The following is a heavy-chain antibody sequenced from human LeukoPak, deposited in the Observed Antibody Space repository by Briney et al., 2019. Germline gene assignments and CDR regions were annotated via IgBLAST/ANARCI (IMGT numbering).Heavy chain of an antibody. J-gene: IGHJ3*02. D-gene: IGHD3-10*01. CDR1: GFTFSMYG. CDR3: AKDTGGWPTGLWFGELSPAFDI. CDR2: IRDDGRNQ. Sequence: PGGSLRLSCAASGFTFSMYGMHWVRQAPGKGLEWVTFIRDDGRNQYYADSVTGRFTTSRDNSQNTVYLQMNSLRGEDSAVYYCAKDTGGWPTGLWFGELSPAFDIWGQGTMVTVCS. V-gene: IGHV3-30*02.